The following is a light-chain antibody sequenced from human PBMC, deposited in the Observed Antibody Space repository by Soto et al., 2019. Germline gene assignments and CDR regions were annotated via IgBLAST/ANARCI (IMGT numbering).Light chain of an antibody. Sequence: DIQMTQSPSSLSASVGDRVTITCRASQTISSWLAWYQQKPGKAPKLLIYKASTLKSGVPSRFGGSGSGTEFTLTISSLQPDDSATYYCQHYNSYSEAFGQGTKVDIK. CDR2: KAS. V-gene: IGKV1-5*03. J-gene: IGKJ1*01. CDR1: QTISSW. CDR3: QHYNSYSEA.